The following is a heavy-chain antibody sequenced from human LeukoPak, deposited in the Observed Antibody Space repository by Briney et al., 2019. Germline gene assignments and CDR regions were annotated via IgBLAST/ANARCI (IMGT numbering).Heavy chain of an antibody. V-gene: IGHV3-48*01. CDR1: GFSFSSYS. CDR2: ISSSSSTI. CDR3: AKVRWEIKTGGDDAFDI. J-gene: IGHJ3*02. Sequence: GGSLRLSCAASGFSFSSYSMNWARQSPGEGLEWDSYISSSSSTISYADSVKGRFTISRDNAKNSLYLQMDSLRAEDTALYYCAKVRWEIKTGGDDAFDIWGQGTMVTVSS. D-gene: IGHD1-14*01.